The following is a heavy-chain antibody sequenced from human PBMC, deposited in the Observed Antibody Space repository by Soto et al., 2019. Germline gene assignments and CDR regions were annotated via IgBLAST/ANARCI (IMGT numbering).Heavy chain of an antibody. Sequence: QVQLQESGPGLVKPSETLSLTCTVSGGSISSYYWSWIRQPPGKGLEWIGYIYYSGSTDYNPSLTSRVTISVDTSKNKCSLKLSSVTAADTAVYYCARGWGGYFQHWGQGTLVTVSS. D-gene: IGHD7-27*01. J-gene: IGHJ1*01. CDR2: IYYSGST. CDR1: GGSISSYY. V-gene: IGHV4-59*01. CDR3: ARGWGGYFQH.